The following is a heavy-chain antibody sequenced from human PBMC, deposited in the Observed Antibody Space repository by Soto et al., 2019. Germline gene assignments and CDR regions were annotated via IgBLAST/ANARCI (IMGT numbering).Heavy chain of an antibody. CDR2: ISAYNGNT. Sequence: GASVKVSCKASGYTFTSYGISWVRQAPGQGLEWMGWISAYNGNTNYAQKLQGRVTMITDTSTSTAYMELRSLRSDDTAVYYCAVVNGDYGDYPLAFDIWGQGTMVTVSS. CDR3: AVVNGDYGDYPLAFDI. CDR1: GYTFTSYG. D-gene: IGHD4-17*01. J-gene: IGHJ3*02. V-gene: IGHV1-18*01.